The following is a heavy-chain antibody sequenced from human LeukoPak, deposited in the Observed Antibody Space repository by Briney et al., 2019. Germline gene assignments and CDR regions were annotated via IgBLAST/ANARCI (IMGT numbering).Heavy chain of an antibody. Sequence: GGSLRLSCAASGFTFSSYAMPWVRQAPGKGLEYVSAISSNGGSTYYANSVKGRFTISRDNSKNTLYLQMGSLRAEDMAVYYCARSLAHCSSTSCYPSETDYWGQGTLVTVSS. D-gene: IGHD2-2*01. CDR3: ARSLAHCSSTSCYPSETDY. J-gene: IGHJ4*02. CDR1: GFTFSSYA. V-gene: IGHV3-64*01. CDR2: ISSNGGST.